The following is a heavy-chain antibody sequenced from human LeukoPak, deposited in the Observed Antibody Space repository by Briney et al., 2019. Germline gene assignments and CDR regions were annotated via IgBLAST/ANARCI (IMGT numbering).Heavy chain of an antibody. CDR2: MNPKNGNT. Sequence: ASVKVSCKASGYTFTKYDINWVRQATGQGPEWMGWMNPKNGNTGYAQKFQGRVTFNRDTTTSTAYMELSSLTSEDTAIYYCARGVGRGVIKYFDYWGQGTLVTVSS. D-gene: IGHD3-10*01. J-gene: IGHJ4*02. CDR1: GYTFTKYD. CDR3: ARGVGRGVIKYFDY. V-gene: IGHV1-8*03.